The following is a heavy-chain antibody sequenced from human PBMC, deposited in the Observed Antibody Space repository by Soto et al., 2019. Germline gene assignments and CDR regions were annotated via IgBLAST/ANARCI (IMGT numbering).Heavy chain of an antibody. J-gene: IGHJ6*02. D-gene: IGHD3-10*01. V-gene: IGHV1-69*13. CDR3: ARVHGSGSPRAYYYYGMDV. CDR2: IIPIFGTA. CDR1: GGTFSSYA. Sequence: SVKVSCKASGGTFSSYAISWVRQAPGQGLDWMGGIIPIFGTANYAQKFQGRVTITADESTSTAYMELSSLRSEDTAAYYCARVHGSGSPRAYYYYGMDVWGQGTTVTVSS.